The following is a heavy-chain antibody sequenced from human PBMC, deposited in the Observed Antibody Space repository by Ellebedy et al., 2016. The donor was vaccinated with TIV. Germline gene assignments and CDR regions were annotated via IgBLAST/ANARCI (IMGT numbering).Heavy chain of an antibody. CDR1: GYTFTNDG. J-gene: IGHJ6*02. V-gene: IGHV1-18*01. D-gene: IGHD4-17*01. Sequence: ASVKVSXXASGYTFTNDGISWVRQAPEQGLEWMGWISAYNGNTDYAQKFQGRIMMTTDTSRKTAYMELASLRSDDTAVYYCARDTPSNDYGDYEYNGMDVWGQGTTVTVSS. CDR2: ISAYNGNT. CDR3: ARDTPSNDYGDYEYNGMDV.